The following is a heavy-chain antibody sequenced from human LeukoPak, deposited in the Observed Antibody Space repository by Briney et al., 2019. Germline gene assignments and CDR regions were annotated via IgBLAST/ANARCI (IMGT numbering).Heavy chain of an antibody. D-gene: IGHD3-10*02. Sequence: GGSLRLSCAASGFTFSSYEMNWVRQAPGKGLEWVSYISSSGSTIYYADSEKGRFTISRDNAKNSLYLQMKSLSAEDTAVYYCAELGITMIGGVWGKGTTVTISS. CDR3: AELGITMIGGV. CDR2: ISSSGSTI. CDR1: GFTFSSYE. V-gene: IGHV3-48*03. J-gene: IGHJ6*04.